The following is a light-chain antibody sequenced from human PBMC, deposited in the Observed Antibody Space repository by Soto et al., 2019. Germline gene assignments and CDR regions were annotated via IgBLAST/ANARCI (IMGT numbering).Light chain of an antibody. J-gene: IGKJ1*01. CDR2: LGS. V-gene: IGKV2-28*01. CDR3: MQALQTPVA. Sequence: DIVMTQSPLSLPVTPGEPASISCRSSQSLLHSNGYNYLDWYLQKPGQSPQLLIYLGSNRASGVPDRFSGSGSCTDFTLKISRVEAEDVGVYYCMQALQTPVAFGQGTKVAIK. CDR1: QSLLHSNGYNY.